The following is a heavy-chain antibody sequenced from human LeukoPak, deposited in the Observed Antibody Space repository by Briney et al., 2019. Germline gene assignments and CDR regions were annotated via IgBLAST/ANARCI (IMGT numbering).Heavy chain of an antibody. Sequence: GGSLRLSCATSGFIFSTYNMNWVRQAPGKGLEWVSYISLSSTAIYYADSVKGRFTVSRDNAKNSLYLQMNSLRAEDTAMYYCARAYCGGDCYSDFFDYWGQGTLVTVSS. CDR2: ISLSSTAI. J-gene: IGHJ4*02. CDR1: GFIFSTYN. V-gene: IGHV3-48*04. CDR3: ARAYCGGDCYSDFFDY. D-gene: IGHD2-21*02.